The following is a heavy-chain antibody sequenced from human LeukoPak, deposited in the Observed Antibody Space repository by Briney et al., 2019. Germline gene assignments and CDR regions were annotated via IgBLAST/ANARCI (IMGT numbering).Heavy chain of an antibody. CDR3: ARDCSGGSCYLH. J-gene: IGHJ4*02. CDR2: ISAYNGNT. V-gene: IGHV1-18*01. Sequence: ASVKVSCKASGYTFTSYGISWVRQAPGQGLEWMGWISAYNGNTNYAQKLQGRVTMTTGTSTSTAYMELRSLRSDDTAVYYCARDCSGGSCYLHWGQGTLVTVSS. CDR1: GYTFTSYG. D-gene: IGHD2-15*01.